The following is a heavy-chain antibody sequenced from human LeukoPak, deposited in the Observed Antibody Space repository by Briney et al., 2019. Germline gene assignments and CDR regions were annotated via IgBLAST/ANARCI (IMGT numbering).Heavy chain of an antibody. CDR2: IYTSGST. V-gene: IGHV4-4*07. CDR3: ARGSPSRMGYYYYYMDV. J-gene: IGHJ6*03. Sequence: SETLSLTCTVSGGSISSYYWSWIRQPAGKGLEWIGRIYTSGSTNYNPSLKSRVTMSVDTSKNQFSLKLSSVTAADTAVYYCARGSPSRMGYYYYYMDVWGKGTTVTVSS. D-gene: IGHD1-26*01. CDR1: GGSISSYY.